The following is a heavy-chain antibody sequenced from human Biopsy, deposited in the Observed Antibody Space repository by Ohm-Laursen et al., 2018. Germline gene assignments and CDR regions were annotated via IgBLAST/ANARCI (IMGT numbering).Heavy chain of an antibody. J-gene: IGHJ2*01. Sequence: SLRLSCAASGFTFGHYAMHWVRQAPGKGLEWISLVCYDGTNEDYADSVKGRFTISRDNSKNTLYLQINTLTLEDTAFYYCARGLSSGWYGYFDVWGRGTLVTVSS. CDR3: ARGLSSGWYGYFDV. CDR2: VCYDGTNE. D-gene: IGHD6-19*01. V-gene: IGHV3-33*01. CDR1: GFTFGHYA.